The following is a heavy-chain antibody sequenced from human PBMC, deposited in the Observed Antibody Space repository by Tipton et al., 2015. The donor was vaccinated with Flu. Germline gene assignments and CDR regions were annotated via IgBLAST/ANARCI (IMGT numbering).Heavy chain of an antibody. Sequence: LRLSCTVSGSSISSYFWSRIRQPPGKGLEWIGYICYSGSTNYNPSLKSRVTISVDTSKNQFSLKLSSVTAADTAVHYCAREGPYTSGWYRYFQHWGQGTLVTVSS. CDR1: GSSISSYF. CDR3: AREGPYTSGWYRYFQH. V-gene: IGHV4-59*01. CDR2: ICYSGST. J-gene: IGHJ1*01. D-gene: IGHD6-19*01.